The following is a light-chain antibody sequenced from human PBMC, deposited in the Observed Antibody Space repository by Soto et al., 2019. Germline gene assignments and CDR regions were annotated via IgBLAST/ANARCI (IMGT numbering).Light chain of an antibody. CDR1: ASNIGNNS. CDR2: DDN. Sequence: VLTQPPSVSAAPGQRVTISCSGSASNIGNNSVSWYQQLPGAAPKLLIYDDNNRPSGIPDRFSGSKSGTSATLGITGLQTGDEADYYCGTWDNSLPACVFGPGAKVTVL. CDR3: GTWDNSLPACV. V-gene: IGLV1-51*01. J-gene: IGLJ1*01.